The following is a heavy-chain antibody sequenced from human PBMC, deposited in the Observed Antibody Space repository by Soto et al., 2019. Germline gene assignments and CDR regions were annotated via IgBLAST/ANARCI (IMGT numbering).Heavy chain of an antibody. D-gene: IGHD2-15*01. CDR3: ARMGFSGGGYLSYYYYGMDV. CDR1: GGSISSYY. CDR2: IYYSGIT. V-gene: IGHV4-59*12. J-gene: IGHJ6*02. Sequence: PSETLSLTCTVSGGSISSYYWSWIRQPPGKGLEWIGYIYYSGITRYSPSFQGQVTTSADKSISTAYLQWSSLKASDTAMYYCARMGFSGGGYLSYYYYGMDVWGQGTTVTVSS.